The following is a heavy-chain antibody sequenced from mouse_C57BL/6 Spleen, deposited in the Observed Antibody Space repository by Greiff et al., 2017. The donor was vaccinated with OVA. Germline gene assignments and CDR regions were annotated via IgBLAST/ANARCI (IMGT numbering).Heavy chain of an antibody. CDR2: ISSGSSTI. V-gene: IGHV5-17*01. Sequence: EVKLMESGGGLVKPGGSLKLSCAASGFTFSDYGMHWVRQAPEKGLEWVAYISSGSSTIYYADTVKGRFTISRDNAKNTLFMQMTSLRSEDTAMYYCANWDDGKTYWGQGTTLTVSS. CDR1: GFTFSDYG. J-gene: IGHJ2*01. CDR3: ANWDDGKTY. D-gene: IGHD4-1*01.